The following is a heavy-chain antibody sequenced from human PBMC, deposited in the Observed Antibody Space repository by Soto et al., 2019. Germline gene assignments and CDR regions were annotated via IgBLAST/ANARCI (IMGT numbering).Heavy chain of an antibody. J-gene: IGHJ6*02. CDR1: GFPFSPYT. CDR3: AKDNEDYGSGRWVFLPYYYYGMDV. CDR2: ISYDGSNK. V-gene: IGHV3-30*04. D-gene: IGHD3-10*01. Sequence: QVQLVESGGGVVQPGRSLRLSCAASGFPFSPYTMHWVRQAPGRGLEWVAVISYDGSNKYYADSVKGRFTISRDNSKNTLYLQMNSLRAEDTAVYYCAKDNEDYGSGRWVFLPYYYYGMDVWGQGTTVTVSS.